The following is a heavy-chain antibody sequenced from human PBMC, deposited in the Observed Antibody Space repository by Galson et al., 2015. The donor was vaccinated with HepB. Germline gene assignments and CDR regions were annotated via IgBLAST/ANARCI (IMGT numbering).Heavy chain of an antibody. Sequence: SLRLSCAASGFSFSDYAMNWVRQAPGKGLEWVAFISYDGSNKYYADSVRGRFTISRDTSQNTLYLQVNSLRTEDTAVYYCARDPNLGILTTTIFDYWGQGTLLTVSS. CDR3: ARDPNLGILTTTIFDY. CDR2: ISYDGSNK. J-gene: IGHJ4*02. CDR1: GFSFSDYA. V-gene: IGHV3-30*04. D-gene: IGHD6-13*01.